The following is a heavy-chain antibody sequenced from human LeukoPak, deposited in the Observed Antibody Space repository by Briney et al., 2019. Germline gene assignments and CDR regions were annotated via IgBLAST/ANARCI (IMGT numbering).Heavy chain of an antibody. CDR1: GYTLTELS. Sequence: ASVKVSCKVSGYTLTELSMHWVRQAPGQGLEWMGLINLSGSSTTYAQKFQGRVTMTRDMSTSTVYMELSSLRSADTAVYYCAREGYCSGASCHSGAHFQHWGQGTLVTVSS. CDR3: AREGYCSGASCHSGAHFQH. V-gene: IGHV1-46*01. D-gene: IGHD2-15*01. CDR2: INLSGSST. J-gene: IGHJ1*01.